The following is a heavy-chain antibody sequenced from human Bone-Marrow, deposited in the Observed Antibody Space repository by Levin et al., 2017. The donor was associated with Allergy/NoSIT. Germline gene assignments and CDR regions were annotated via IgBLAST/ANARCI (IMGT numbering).Heavy chain of an antibody. J-gene: IGHJ2*01. Sequence: PGGSLRLSCAASGFTFSDYYMSWIRQAPGKGLEWVSYISSSGSTIYYADSVKGRFTISRDNAKNSLYLQMNSLRAEDTAVYYCARDSESYYYKKYWYFDLWGRGTLVTVSS. V-gene: IGHV3-11*01. CDR3: ARDSESYYYKKYWYFDL. CDR1: GFTFSDYY. D-gene: IGHD3-22*01. CDR2: ISSSGSTI.